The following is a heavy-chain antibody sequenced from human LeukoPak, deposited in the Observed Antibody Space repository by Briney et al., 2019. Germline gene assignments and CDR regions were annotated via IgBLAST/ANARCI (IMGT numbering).Heavy chain of an antibody. CDR3: AREAAASNDAFDI. CDR2: IYSGGST. V-gene: IGHV3-66*01. Sequence: GGSLRLSCAASGFTVSSNCMSWVRQAPGKGLEWVSVIYSGGSTYYADSVKGRFTISRDNSKNTLYLQMNSLRAEDTAVYYCAREAAASNDAFDIWGQGTMVTVSS. J-gene: IGHJ3*02. D-gene: IGHD6-13*01. CDR1: GFTVSSNC.